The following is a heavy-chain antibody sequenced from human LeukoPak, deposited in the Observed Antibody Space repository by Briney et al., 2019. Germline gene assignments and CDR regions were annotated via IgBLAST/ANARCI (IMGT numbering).Heavy chain of an antibody. CDR3: AREWERGLDY. CDR2: IIPILGIA. CDR1: GGTFSSYA. V-gene: IGHV1-69*04. D-gene: IGHD1-1*01. J-gene: IGHJ4*02. Sequence: SVKVSCKASGGTFSSYAISWVRQAPGQGLEWMGRIIPILGIANYAQKFQGRVTITADKSTSAAYMELSSLRSEDTAVYYCAREWERGLDYWGQGTLVTVSS.